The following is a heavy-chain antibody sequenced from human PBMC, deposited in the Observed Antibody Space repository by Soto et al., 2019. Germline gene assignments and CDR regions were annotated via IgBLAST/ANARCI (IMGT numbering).Heavy chain of an antibody. J-gene: IGHJ5*02. Sequence: QVQLVQSGAEVKKPGASVKVSCKASGYTFTTHGISWVRQVPGQGLEWMGWVRGDNGHTNYAQSLQGRVTMTTDTSQNTAYMELRSLRSDDTAVYYCARDLGYSRSGTCYREWFDPWGQGTLVTVSS. V-gene: IGHV1-18*01. D-gene: IGHD1-26*01. CDR1: GYTFTTHG. CDR2: VRGDNGHT. CDR3: ARDLGYSRSGTCYREWFDP.